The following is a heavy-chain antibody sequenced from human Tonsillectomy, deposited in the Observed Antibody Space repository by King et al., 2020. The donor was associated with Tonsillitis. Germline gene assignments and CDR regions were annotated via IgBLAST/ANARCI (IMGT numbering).Heavy chain of an antibody. Sequence: QLVQSGAEVKKPGESLKISCKGSGYSFTTYWIGWVRQMPGKGLEWMGLIYPGDSDTRYSPSFQGQVTISADKSISTAYLQWSSLKASDTAMYYCARQGGGYYYDSSGYSLDYWGQGTLVTVSS. J-gene: IGHJ4*02. CDR2: IYPGDSDT. CDR3: ARQGGGYYYDSSGYSLDY. CDR1: GYSFTTYW. V-gene: IGHV5-51*01. D-gene: IGHD3-22*01.